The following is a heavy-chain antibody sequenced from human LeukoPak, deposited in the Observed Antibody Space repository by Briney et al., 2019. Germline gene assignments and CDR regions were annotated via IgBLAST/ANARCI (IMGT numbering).Heavy chain of an antibody. CDR2: ISGSGGST. D-gene: IGHD1-1*01. V-gene: IGHV3-23*01. Sequence: GGSLRLSCAASAFTLSNYAMSWVRQAPGKGLEWVSGISGSGGSTYYADSVKGRFTISRDNAKDSLYLQMNSLRVEDTAIYYCARDPYNGAYSEGYYYYYMDVWGKGTTVTVSS. J-gene: IGHJ6*03. CDR1: AFTLSNYA. CDR3: ARDPYNGAYSEGYYYYYMDV.